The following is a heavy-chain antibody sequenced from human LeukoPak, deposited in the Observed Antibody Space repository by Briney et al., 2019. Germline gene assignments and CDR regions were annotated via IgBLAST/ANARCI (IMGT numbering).Heavy chain of an antibody. CDR3: AAGPLGYCSSTSCYFAGNYGMDV. Sequence: ASVKVSCKASGGTFSSYAISWVRQAPGQGLEWMGWISAYNGNTNYAQKLQGRVTMTTDTSTSTAYMELRSLRSDDTAVYYCAAGPLGYCSSTSCYFAGNYGMDVWGQGTTVTVSS. J-gene: IGHJ6*02. CDR2: ISAYNGNT. CDR1: GGTFSSYA. D-gene: IGHD2-2*01. V-gene: IGHV1-18*01.